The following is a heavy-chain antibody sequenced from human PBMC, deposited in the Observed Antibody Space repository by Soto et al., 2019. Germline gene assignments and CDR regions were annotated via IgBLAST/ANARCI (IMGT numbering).Heavy chain of an antibody. Sequence: EVQLVESGGGLVQPGGSLRLSCAASGFTFSSYEMNWVRQAQGKGLEWVSYISSSGSTIYYADSVKGRFTISRDNAKNSLYLQMNSLRAEDTAVYYCASFPRGGSYSWGPDAFDIWGQGTMVTVSS. V-gene: IGHV3-48*03. D-gene: IGHD1-26*01. J-gene: IGHJ3*02. CDR2: ISSSGSTI. CDR1: GFTFSSYE. CDR3: ASFPRGGSYSWGPDAFDI.